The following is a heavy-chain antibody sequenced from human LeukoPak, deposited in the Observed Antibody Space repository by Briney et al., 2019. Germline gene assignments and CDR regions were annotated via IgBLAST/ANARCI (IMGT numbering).Heavy chain of an antibody. CDR2: INPNSGGT. J-gene: IGHJ4*02. Sequence: AASVTVSCKASGYTFTGHYIHWVRQAPGQGLEGMGFINPNSGGTNYAQKFQGRVTMTRDTSVSTAYMELSRLTSDDTAVYYCVRVGHTSGWDFDYWGQGTLVTVS. CDR1: GYTFTGHY. V-gene: IGHV1-2*02. D-gene: IGHD6-19*01. CDR3: VRVGHTSGWDFDY.